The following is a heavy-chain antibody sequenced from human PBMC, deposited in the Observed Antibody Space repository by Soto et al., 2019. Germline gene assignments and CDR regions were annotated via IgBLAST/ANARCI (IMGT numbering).Heavy chain of an antibody. CDR2: INAGNGNT. J-gene: IGHJ4*02. CDR1: GYTFTSYA. D-gene: IGHD3-22*01. CDR3: ARANYYDSSGYYPLGY. V-gene: IGHV1-3*01. Sequence: ASVKVSCKASGYTFTSYAMHWVRQAPGQRLEWMGWINAGNGNTKYSQKFQGRVTITRDTSASTAYMELSSLRSEDTAVYYCARANYYDSSGYYPLGYWGQGTLVTVSS.